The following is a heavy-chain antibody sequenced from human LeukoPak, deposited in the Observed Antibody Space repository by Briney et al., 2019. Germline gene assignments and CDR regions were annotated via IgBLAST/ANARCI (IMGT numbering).Heavy chain of an antibody. Sequence: SGGSLRLSCAASGFTFSSYGMHWVRQAPGKGLEWVAFIRYDGSNKYYADSVKGRFTISRDNSKNTLYLQMNSLRAEDTAVYYCAKGSGFAEFYYYYYMDVWGKGTTVTISS. CDR1: GFTFSSYG. D-gene: IGHD3-10*01. CDR3: AKGSGFAEFYYYYYMDV. V-gene: IGHV3-30*02. J-gene: IGHJ6*03. CDR2: IRYDGSNK.